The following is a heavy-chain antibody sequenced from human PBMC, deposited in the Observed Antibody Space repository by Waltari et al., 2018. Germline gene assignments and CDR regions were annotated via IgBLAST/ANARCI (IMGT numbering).Heavy chain of an antibody. V-gene: IGHV3-7*01. D-gene: IGHD3-16*01. CDR1: GFTFGSFW. CDR3: ARLLGGVTTFDS. Sequence: EVQLVESGGGLVQPGVSLRLPCAASGFTFGSFWMSLVRQAPGKGLEWVASIKQDGSEKYYVDSVKGRFTISRDNVDYSLFLQMSTLRAEDTAVYYCARLLGGVTTFDSWGQGTLVTVSS. J-gene: IGHJ4*02. CDR2: IKQDGSEK.